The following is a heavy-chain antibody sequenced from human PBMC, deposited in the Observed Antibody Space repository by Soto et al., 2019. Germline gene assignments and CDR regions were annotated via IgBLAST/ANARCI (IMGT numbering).Heavy chain of an antibody. Sequence: PAESLRRSSTPSAFTFSTYWVSRVRQAPGAGLEGVANIKQDGSEKYYVDSVKGRFTISRDNAKNSLYLQMNSLGAEDTAVYYCARFYYDSSGYLPSPYYYYYGMDVWGQGTTVTVSS. D-gene: IGHD3-22*01. CDR3: ARFYYDSSGYLPSPYYYYYGMDV. J-gene: IGHJ6*02. CDR2: IKQDGSEK. V-gene: IGHV3-7*04. CDR1: AFTFSTYW.